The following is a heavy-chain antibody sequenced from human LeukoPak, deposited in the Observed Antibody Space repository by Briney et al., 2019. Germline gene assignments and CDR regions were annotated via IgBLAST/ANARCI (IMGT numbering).Heavy chain of an antibody. CDR1: GFAFSNYA. D-gene: IGHD2-8*01. Sequence: GGSLRLSCTASGFAFSNYAMNWVRQAPGKGLEWVSGISGFNTYYADSVRGRFTIPRDNSRNVMYLQMNGLRAEDTAIYYCAKDVCTSPRCLLYFDSWGQGTPVTVFS. V-gene: IGHV3-23*01. CDR2: ISGFNT. J-gene: IGHJ4*02. CDR3: AKDVCTSPRCLLYFDS.